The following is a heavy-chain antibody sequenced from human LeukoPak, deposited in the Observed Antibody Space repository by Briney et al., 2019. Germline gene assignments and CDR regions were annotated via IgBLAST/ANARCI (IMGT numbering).Heavy chain of an antibody. V-gene: IGHV4-31*03. D-gene: IGHD2-2*01. Sequence: SQTLSLTCTVSGGSISSGGYYWSWIRQHPGKGLEWIGYIYYSGSTYYNPSLKSRVTISVDTSKNQFFLKLSSVTAADTAVYYCARTGYCSSTSCPHTHFDYWGQGTLVTVSS. CDR1: GGSISSGGYY. CDR3: ARTGYCSSTSCPHTHFDY. CDR2: IYYSGST. J-gene: IGHJ4*02.